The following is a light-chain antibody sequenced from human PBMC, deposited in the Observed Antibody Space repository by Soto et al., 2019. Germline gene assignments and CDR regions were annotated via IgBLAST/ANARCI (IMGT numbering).Light chain of an antibody. CDR3: QQYYSSPRT. V-gene: IGKV4-1*01. J-gene: IGKJ1*01. CDR1: QTFLDSSNNKDY. CDR2: WAS. Sequence: DMELTHSPDSLPVSLGERATINCQSSQTFLDSSNNKDYLTWYQQKPGQPPKLLIYWASTREFGVPDRFSGSGSGTDFTLTISSLQAEDVAVYYCQQYYSSPRTFFHGTKVDIK.